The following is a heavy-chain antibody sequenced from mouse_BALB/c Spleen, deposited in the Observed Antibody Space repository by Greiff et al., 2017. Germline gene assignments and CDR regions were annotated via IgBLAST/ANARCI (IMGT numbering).Heavy chain of an antibody. CDR1: GYTFTSYW. D-gene: IGHD1-1*02. CDR3: ARGGDWYFDV. J-gene: IGHJ2*01. Sequence: DLVKPGASVKLSCKASGYTFTSYWINWIKQRPGQGLEWIGRIAPGSGSTYYNEMFKGKATLTVDTSSSTAYIQLSSLSSEDSAVYFCARGGDWYFDVWGQGTTLTVSS. CDR2: IAPGSGST. V-gene: IGHV1S41*01.